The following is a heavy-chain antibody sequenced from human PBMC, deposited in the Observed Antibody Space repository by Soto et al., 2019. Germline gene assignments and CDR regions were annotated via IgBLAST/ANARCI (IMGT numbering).Heavy chain of an antibody. V-gene: IGHV1-46*01. D-gene: IGHD4-17*01. CDR2: INPSGRTT. CDR3: ARDLDVTTVTTSFDS. J-gene: IGHJ4*02. CDR1: GFTFSKYY. Sequence: ASVKVSCKASGFTFSKYYMHWLRQVPGQGLEWVGVINPSGRTTSYAQKFLGRVTVTRDASTATVYLELNSLRSGDTAVYYCARDLDVTTVTTSFDSWGQGTLVTVSS.